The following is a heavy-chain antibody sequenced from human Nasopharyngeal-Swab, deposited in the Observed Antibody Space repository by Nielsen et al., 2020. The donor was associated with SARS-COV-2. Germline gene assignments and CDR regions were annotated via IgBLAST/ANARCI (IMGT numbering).Heavy chain of an antibody. D-gene: IGHD4-17*01. Sequence: WIRQPPGKGLEWVSVIYSGGSTYYADSVKRRFTISRDNSKNTLYLQMNSLRAEDTAVYYCARDQYGDYGDYWGQGTLVTVSS. CDR3: ARDQYGDYGDY. J-gene: IGHJ4*02. V-gene: IGHV3-53*01. CDR2: IYSGGST.